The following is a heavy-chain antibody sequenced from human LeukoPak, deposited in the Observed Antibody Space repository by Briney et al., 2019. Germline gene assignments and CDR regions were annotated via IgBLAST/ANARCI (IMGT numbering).Heavy chain of an antibody. CDR2: MYPGGSV. D-gene: IGHD4-23*01. J-gene: IGHJ4*01. Sequence: GGSLRLSCAASGFTLNTNDMNWVRQATGKGLEWVSLMYPGGSVYYTDSVKGRFTVSRDMSKNMMFLQMNTLRPDDTALYYCVRQGPGDNCRWGQGTLVTVSS. V-gene: IGHV3-66*02. CDR3: VRQGPGDNCR. CDR1: GFTLNTND.